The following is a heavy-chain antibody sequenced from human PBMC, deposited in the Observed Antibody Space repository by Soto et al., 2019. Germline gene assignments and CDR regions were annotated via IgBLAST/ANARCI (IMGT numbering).Heavy chain of an antibody. Sequence: GSLRLSCAASGFNFNNHVMSWVRQAPGKGLEWVSAITGSGGDTYYSDSVRGRFTISRDNSKNTVYLQLNSLTVDDTAVYYCAKDLPAAIVNYYYGLDVWGQGTTVTVSS. CDR3: AKDLPAAIVNYYYGLDV. CDR1: GFNFNNHV. J-gene: IGHJ6*02. CDR2: ITGSGGDT. V-gene: IGHV3-23*01. D-gene: IGHD2-2*01.